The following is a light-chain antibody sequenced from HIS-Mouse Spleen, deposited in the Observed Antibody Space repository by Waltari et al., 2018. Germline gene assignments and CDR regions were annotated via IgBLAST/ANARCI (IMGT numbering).Light chain of an antibody. Sequence: QSALTQPASVSGSPGQSIPISCTGTSSDVGSYKLFPWYQQHPGKAPKLMIYEGSKLPSGVSNRFSGSKSGNTASLTISGLQAEDEADYYCCSYAGSSTVVFGGGTKLTVL. CDR3: CSYAGSSTVV. J-gene: IGLJ2*01. CDR2: EGS. V-gene: IGLV2-23*01. CDR1: SSDVGSYKL.